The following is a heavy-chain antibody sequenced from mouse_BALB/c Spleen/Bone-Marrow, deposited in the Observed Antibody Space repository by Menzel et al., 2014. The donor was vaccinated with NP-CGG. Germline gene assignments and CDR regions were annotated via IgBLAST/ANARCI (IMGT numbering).Heavy chain of an antibody. D-gene: IGHD1-1*01. V-gene: IGHV1-61*01. CDR2: IHPSDTET. J-gene: IGHJ3*01. CDR1: GYSFTSYW. CDR3: ARLEGNYGSTFAY. Sequence: VQLQQSGAELVRPGAPVKLSCKASGYSFTSYWMNWVKQRPGQGLEWIGMIHPSDTETRLNQRFKDKATLTVDKSSSTAYMQLSSPTSEDSAVYYCARLEGNYGSTFAYWGQGTLVTVSA.